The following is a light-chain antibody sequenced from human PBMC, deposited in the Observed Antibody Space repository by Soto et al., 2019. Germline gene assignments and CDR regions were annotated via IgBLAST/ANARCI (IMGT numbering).Light chain of an antibody. CDR1: QVISTS. V-gene: IGKV1-9*01. Sequence: DIQLTQSPSFLSPSIGESVTITCRASQVISTSLAWYQVKPGKAPKLLIYAASILESGVSSRFSATVSGTEFSLTITSLQPEDFATYYCQQLFDSPITFGQGTRWRL. J-gene: IGKJ5*01. CDR2: AAS. CDR3: QQLFDSPIT.